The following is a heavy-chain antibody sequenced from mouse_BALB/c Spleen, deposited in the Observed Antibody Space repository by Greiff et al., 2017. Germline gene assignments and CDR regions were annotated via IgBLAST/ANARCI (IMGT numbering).Heavy chain of an antibody. V-gene: IGHV1-54*01. D-gene: IGHD1-1*01. CDR1: GYAFTNYL. CDR3: ARGYYGSSYNYAMDY. CDR2: INPGSGGT. J-gene: IGHJ4*01. Sequence: QVQLKQSGAELVRPGTSVKVSCKASGYAFTNYLIEWVKQRPGQGLEWIGVINPGSGGTNYNEKFKGKATLTADKSSSTAYMQLSSLTSDDSAVYFCARGYYGSSYNYAMDYWGQGTSVTVSS.